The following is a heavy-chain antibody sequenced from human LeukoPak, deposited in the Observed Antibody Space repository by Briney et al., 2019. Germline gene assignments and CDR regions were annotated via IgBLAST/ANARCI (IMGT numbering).Heavy chain of an antibody. V-gene: IGHV5-51*01. Sequence: GESLKISCKGSGYPFSSYWIGWVRQMPGKGLEWMGIIYPGDSDTRYSPSLQGQVTISVDTSIGTAYLQWSSLKASDTAIYYCARQNDFRLDYWGQGTLVTVSS. CDR2: IYPGDSDT. D-gene: IGHD3-3*01. J-gene: IGHJ4*02. CDR1: GYPFSSYW. CDR3: ARQNDFRLDY.